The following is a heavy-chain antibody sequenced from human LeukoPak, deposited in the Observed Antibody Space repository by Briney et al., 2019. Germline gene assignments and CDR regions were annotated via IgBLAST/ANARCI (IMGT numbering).Heavy chain of an antibody. CDR3: ARVQGWFGELSRFWFDP. CDR1: GYTFTSYG. D-gene: IGHD3-10*01. V-gene: IGHV1-18*01. CDR2: ISAYNGNT. Sequence: ASVKVSCKASGYTFTSYGISWVRQAPGQGLEWMGWISAYNGNTNYAQKLQGRVTMTTDTSTSTAYMELRSLRSDDTDVYYCARVQGWFGELSRFWFDPWGQGTLVTVSS. J-gene: IGHJ5*02.